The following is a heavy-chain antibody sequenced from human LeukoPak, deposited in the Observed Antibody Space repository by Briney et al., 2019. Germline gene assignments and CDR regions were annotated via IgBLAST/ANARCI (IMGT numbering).Heavy chain of an antibody. CDR3: ARRRYCDSTSCYAGDFDY. J-gene: IGHJ4*02. D-gene: IGHD2-2*01. CDR1: GYSFTNYW. Sequence: GESLEISCKGSGYSFTNYWIGWVRQMPGKGLEWMGIIYPGDSDTRYNPSSQGQVTISADKSINTAYLQWGSLKASDTAMYYCARRRYCDSTSCYAGDFDYWGQGTLVTVSS. V-gene: IGHV5-51*01. CDR2: IYPGDSDT.